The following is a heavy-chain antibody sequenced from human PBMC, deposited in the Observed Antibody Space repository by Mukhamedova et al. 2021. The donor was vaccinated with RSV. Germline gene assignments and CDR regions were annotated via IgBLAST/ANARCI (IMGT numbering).Heavy chain of an antibody. Sequence: GLEWVSAITNTGGSTYYADSVKGRFSISRDNSKNTVYLELSSLRAEDSAIHYCARGYFHDSTAYNYWGQGTRVTVSS. J-gene: IGHJ4*01. D-gene: IGHD3-16*01. CDR3: ARGYFHDSTAYNY. CDR2: ITNTGGST. V-gene: IGHV3-23*01.